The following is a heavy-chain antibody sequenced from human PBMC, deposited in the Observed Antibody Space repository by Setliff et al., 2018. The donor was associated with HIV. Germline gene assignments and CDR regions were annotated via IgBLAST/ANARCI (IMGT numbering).Heavy chain of an antibody. D-gene: IGHD6-6*01. J-gene: IGHJ3*02. CDR1: RFTFSNYA. CDR2: ISGSGGST. CDR3: AKGGGYSSSSISRSSGAFDI. V-gene: IGHV3-23*01. Sequence: SGGSLRLSCAASRFTFSNYAMTWVRQAPGKGLEWVSAISGSGGSTYYADSVKGRFTISRDNSKNTLYLQMNSLRAEDTAVYYCAKGGGYSSSSISRSSGAFDIWGQGTMVTVSS.